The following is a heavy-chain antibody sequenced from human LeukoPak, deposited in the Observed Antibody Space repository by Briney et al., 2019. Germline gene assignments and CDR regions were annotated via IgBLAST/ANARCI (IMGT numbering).Heavy chain of an antibody. Sequence: SETLSLPCTVSGGSVTGSSTFWDWIRQPPGKGLEWIGCIRPTGTTYYNPSLRSRLAISLDTSKNQVSLRLSSVTAADSAVYFCARHRDSGNHSQPEGFDVWGQGTMVTVSS. D-gene: IGHD4-17*01. CDR2: IRPTGTT. CDR3: ARHRDSGNHSQPEGFDV. CDR1: GGSVTGSSTF. J-gene: IGHJ3*01. V-gene: IGHV4-39*01.